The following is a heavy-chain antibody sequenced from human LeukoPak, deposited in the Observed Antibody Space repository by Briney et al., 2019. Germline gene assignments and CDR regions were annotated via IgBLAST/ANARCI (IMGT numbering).Heavy chain of an antibody. J-gene: IGHJ3*02. D-gene: IGHD3-22*01. Sequence: SVKVSCKASVGTFSSYAISWVRQAPGPGLEWMGGIIPIFGTANYAQKFQGRVTITTDESTSTAYMELSSLRSEDTAVYYCARGWESDSSGYYPPDAFDIWGQGTMVTVSS. CDR1: VGTFSSYA. V-gene: IGHV1-69*05. CDR2: IIPIFGTA. CDR3: ARGWESDSSGYYPPDAFDI.